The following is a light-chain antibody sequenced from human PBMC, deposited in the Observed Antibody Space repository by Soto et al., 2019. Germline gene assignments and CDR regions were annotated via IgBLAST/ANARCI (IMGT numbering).Light chain of an antibody. CDR1: SSDVGSYNL. Sequence: QSALTQPASVSGSPGQSITISCTGTSSDVGSYNLVSWYQQHPGKAPKLMIYEDSKRTSGVSNRFSGSKSGNTASLTISGLQAEDEADYYCCSYAGSVFGTGTKVTVL. CDR2: EDS. CDR3: CSYAGSV. J-gene: IGLJ1*01. V-gene: IGLV2-23*01.